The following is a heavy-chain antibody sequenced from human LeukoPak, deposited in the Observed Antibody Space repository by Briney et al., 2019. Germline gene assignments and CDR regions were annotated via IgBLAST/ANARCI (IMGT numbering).Heavy chain of an antibody. CDR2: IYSGGNT. Sequence: SGGSLRLSCAASGFTVSSKYTSWVRQAPGKGLEWVSVIYSGGNTYYADSVKGRFTTSRDNSKNTVYLQMNSLRAEDTAIYYCARDGRGYSYGLSYFYMDVWGKGTTVTISS. CDR1: GFTVSSKY. V-gene: IGHV3-53*01. CDR3: ARDGRGYSYGLSYFYMDV. D-gene: IGHD5-18*01. J-gene: IGHJ6*03.